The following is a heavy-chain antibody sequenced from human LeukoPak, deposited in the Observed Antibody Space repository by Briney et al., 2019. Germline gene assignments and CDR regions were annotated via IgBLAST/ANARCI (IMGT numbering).Heavy chain of an antibody. CDR1: GYSIASAYY. CDR2: LFLKGST. CDR3: AREPSYPPRWLQLGTYFDY. D-gene: IGHD5-24*01. V-gene: IGHV4-38-2*02. Sequence: SETLSLTCTVSGYSIASAYYWGWIRQPPGKGLEWIGSLFLKGSTYYNPSLKSRVTISVDTSKNQFSLTLSSVTAADTAVYYCAREPSYPPRWLQLGTYFDYWGQGTLVTVSS. J-gene: IGHJ4*02.